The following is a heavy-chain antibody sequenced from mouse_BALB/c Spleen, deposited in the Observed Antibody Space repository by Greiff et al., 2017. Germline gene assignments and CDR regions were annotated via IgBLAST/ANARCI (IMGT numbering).Heavy chain of an antibody. CDR1: GFTFSSYA. CDR2: ISSGGST. D-gene: IGHD1-1*01. V-gene: IGHV5-6-5*01. Sequence: EVKLMESGGGLVKPGGSLKLSCAASGFTFSSYAMSWVRQTPEKRLEWVASISSGGSTYYPDSVKGRFTISRDNARNILYLQMSSLRSEDTAMYYCARGAYYGSSYYAMDYWGQGTSVTVSS. J-gene: IGHJ4*01. CDR3: ARGAYYGSSYYAMDY.